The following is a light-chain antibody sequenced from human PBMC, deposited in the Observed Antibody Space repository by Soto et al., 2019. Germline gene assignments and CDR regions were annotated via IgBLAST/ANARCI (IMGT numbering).Light chain of an antibody. Sequence: QPVLTQPPSASGTPGQRVTLSCSGGRSNIGENTVNWYQQLPGTAPKLLIHSNNQRPSGVPDRFTGSKSGASASLAISGLQSGDEADYYCAAWDDTLNGLVFGGGTKLTVL. V-gene: IGLV1-44*01. CDR1: RSNIGENT. CDR2: SNN. J-gene: IGLJ3*02. CDR3: AAWDDTLNGLV.